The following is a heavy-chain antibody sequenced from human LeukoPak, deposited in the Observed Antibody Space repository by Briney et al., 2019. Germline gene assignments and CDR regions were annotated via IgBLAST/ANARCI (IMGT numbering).Heavy chain of an antibody. CDR2: IYHSGST. V-gene: IGHV4-38-2*02. CDR3: AAPQGGYDSSGYLGPMGY. D-gene: IGHD3-22*01. Sequence: PSETLSLTCTVSGYSISSGYYWGWIRQPPGKGLEWIGSIYHSGSTYYNPSLESRATISVDTSKNQFSLKLSSVTAADTAVYYCAAPQGGYDSSGYLGPMGYWGQGTLVTVSS. CDR1: GYSISSGYY. J-gene: IGHJ4*02.